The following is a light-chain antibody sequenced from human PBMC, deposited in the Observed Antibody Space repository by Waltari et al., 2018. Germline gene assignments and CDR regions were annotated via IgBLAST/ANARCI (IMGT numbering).Light chain of an antibody. Sequence: DIVMTQSPASLAVSLGERATINCQSSQSVLYSSNNKNYLAWYQQKPGQPPKLLIYWASTRESGVPDRFSGSGSGTDFTLTISSLQAEDVAVYYCQQYYSNPLTFGGGTKVEIK. V-gene: IGKV4-1*01. J-gene: IGKJ4*01. CDR3: QQYYSNPLT. CDR2: WAS. CDR1: QSVLYSSNNKNY.